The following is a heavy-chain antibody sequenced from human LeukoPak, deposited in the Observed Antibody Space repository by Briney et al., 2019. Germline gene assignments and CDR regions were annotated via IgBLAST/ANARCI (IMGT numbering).Heavy chain of an antibody. V-gene: IGHV4-61*02. CDR1: GGSISSGSYY. CDR3: ARHSLRYRGGFGYFDY. J-gene: IGHJ4*02. D-gene: IGHD3-10*01. CDR2: IYTSGST. Sequence: PSETLSLTCTVSGGSISSGSYYWSWIRQPAGKGLEWIGRIYTSGSTNYNPSLKSRVTISVDTSKNQFSLKLSSVTAADTAVYYCARHSLRYRGGFGYFDYWGQGTLVTVSS.